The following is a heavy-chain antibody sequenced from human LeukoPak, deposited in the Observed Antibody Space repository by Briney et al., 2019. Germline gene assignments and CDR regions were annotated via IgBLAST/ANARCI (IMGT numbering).Heavy chain of an antibody. D-gene: IGHD2-2*01. CDR3: AREHIVVVTDAIGYWFDP. Sequence: SQTLSLTCTVSGASVSSGDYYWSWIRQPPGKGLEWIGYSYYSGSTYYNPSLKGRVTISIDTTKNQFSLKLSAVTAADTAVYYCAREHIVVVTDAIGYWFDPWGQGTLVTVSS. J-gene: IGHJ5*02. CDR1: GASVSSGDYY. V-gene: IGHV4-30-4*08. CDR2: SYYSGST.